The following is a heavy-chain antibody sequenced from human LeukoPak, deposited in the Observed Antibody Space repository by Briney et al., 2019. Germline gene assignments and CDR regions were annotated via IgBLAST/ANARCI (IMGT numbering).Heavy chain of an antibody. Sequence: GASVKVSCKASGYTFTNYGISWVRQAPGQGLERMGWISAYNGNTNYAQKLQGRVTMTTDTSTSTAYMELRSLRSDDTAVYYCARDTNIIYSYGYYYYYGMDVWGQGTTVTVPS. CDR3: ARDTNIIYSYGYYYYYGMDV. J-gene: IGHJ6*02. V-gene: IGHV1-18*01. CDR1: GYTFTNYG. D-gene: IGHD5-18*01. CDR2: ISAYNGNT.